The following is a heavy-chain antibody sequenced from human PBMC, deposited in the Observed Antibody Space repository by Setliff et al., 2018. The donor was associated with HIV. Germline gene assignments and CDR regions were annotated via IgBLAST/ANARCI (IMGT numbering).Heavy chain of an antibody. CDR1: GYTFTSYA. D-gene: IGHD1-26*01. J-gene: IGHJ6*02. CDR3: ARTVARGELTRGVYYYYYGMDV. V-gene: IGHV1-3*01. Sequence: GASVKVSCKASGYTFTSYAMHWVRQAPGQRLEWMGWINAGNGNTKYSQKFQGRVTITRDTSASTAYMELSSLRSEDTAVYYCARTVARGELTRGVYYYYYGMDVWGQGTTVTVSS. CDR2: INAGNGNT.